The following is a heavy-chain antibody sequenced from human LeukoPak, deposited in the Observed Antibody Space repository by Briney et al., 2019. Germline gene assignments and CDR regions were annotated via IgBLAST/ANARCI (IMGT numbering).Heavy chain of an antibody. CDR1: GGSISSGSYY. Sequence: SETLSLTCTVSGGSISSGSYYWSWIRQPAGKGLEWIGRIYTSGSTNYNPSLKSRVTISVDTPKNQFSLKLSSVTAADTAVYYCAGVLRFLEWSSTNWGQGTLVTVSS. CDR2: IYTSGST. CDR3: AGVLRFLEWSSTN. J-gene: IGHJ4*02. V-gene: IGHV4-61*02. D-gene: IGHD3-3*01.